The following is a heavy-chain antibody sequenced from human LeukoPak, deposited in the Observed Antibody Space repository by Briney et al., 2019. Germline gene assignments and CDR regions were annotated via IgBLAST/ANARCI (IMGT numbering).Heavy chain of an antibody. CDR3: ASGVGVVGDY. V-gene: IGHV1-8*01. Sequence: ASVKVSCKASGYTFTDNDINWVRQASGRGLEWMGWMSPNSGATGYAQKFQGRVTMTRNTSIKTAYMELSSLRSEDTAIYYCASGVGVVGDYWGQGTLVTVSS. D-gene: IGHD3-3*01. CDR2: MSPNSGAT. J-gene: IGHJ4*02. CDR1: GYTFTDND.